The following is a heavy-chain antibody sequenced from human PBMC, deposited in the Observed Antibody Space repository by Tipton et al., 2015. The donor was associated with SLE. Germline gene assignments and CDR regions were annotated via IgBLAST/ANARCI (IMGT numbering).Heavy chain of an antibody. CDR3: ARIPRISRPYYMDV. V-gene: IGHV3-7*01. CDR2: IKEDGSEK. D-gene: IGHD2/OR15-2a*01. CDR1: GFTFSSYW. J-gene: IGHJ6*03. Sequence: SLRLSCAASGFTFSSYWMSWVRQAPGKGLEWVANIKEDGSEKYYVDSVKGRFTISRDNADNSVFLQMNILRADDTAVYYCARIPRISRPYYMDVWGKGTAVTVSS.